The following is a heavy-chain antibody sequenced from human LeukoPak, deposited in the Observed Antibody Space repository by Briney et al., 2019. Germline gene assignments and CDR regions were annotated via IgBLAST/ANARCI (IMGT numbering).Heavy chain of an antibody. Sequence: RLSXAASGFTFSSXSMNWVRXXPGXGXEWXXXISSSSSTIYYADSVKGGFTISRDNAKNSLYMQMNSLRDEDTAVYYCARDSSDVRXXXGDFWGQGTLVXXXX. CDR3: ARDSSDVRXXXGDF. CDR2: ISSSSSTI. CDR1: GFTFSSXS. V-gene: IGHV3-48*02. J-gene: IGHJ4*02. D-gene: IGHD3-10*01.